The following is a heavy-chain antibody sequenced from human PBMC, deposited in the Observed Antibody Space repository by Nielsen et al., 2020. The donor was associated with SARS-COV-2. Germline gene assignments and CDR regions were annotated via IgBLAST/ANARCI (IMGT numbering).Heavy chain of an antibody. CDR2: INHSGST. J-gene: IGHJ5*02. CDR1: GGSFSGYY. V-gene: IGHV4-34*01. CDR3: ARDRLDYYDSSGYSGGWFDP. D-gene: IGHD3-22*01. Sequence: GSLRLSCAVYGGSFSGYYWSWIRQPPGKGLEWIGEINHSGSTNYNPSLKSRVTISVDTSKNQFSLKLSSVTAADTAVYYCARDRLDYYDSSGYSGGWFDPWGQGTLVTVSS.